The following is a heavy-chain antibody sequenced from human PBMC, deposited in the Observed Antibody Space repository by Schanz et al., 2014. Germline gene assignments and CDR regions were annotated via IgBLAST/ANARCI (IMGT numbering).Heavy chain of an antibody. CDR2: INAGTGNT. CDR3: ARSGSSNWYGFDD. CDR1: GGTFSDSY. J-gene: IGHJ4*02. D-gene: IGHD6-13*01. V-gene: IGHV1-3*01. Sequence: QVQLVQSGAEVKKPGASVKVSCKASGGTFSDSYVHWVRQAPGQGLEWMGWINAGTGNTEYSQKFQGRVTITRNTLASTAYMEVISLRAEDTAVNYCARSGSSNWYGFDDWGQGTLVTVSS.